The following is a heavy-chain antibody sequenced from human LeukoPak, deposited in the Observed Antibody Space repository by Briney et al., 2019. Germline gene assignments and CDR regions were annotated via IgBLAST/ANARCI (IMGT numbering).Heavy chain of an antibody. CDR2: ISSDGSDK. CDR3: AREPTYDILTSDAFDI. V-gene: IGHV3-30*12. J-gene: IGHJ3*02. Sequence: PGGSLRLSCEASEFTFSTYAMHWVRQAPGKGLEWVAVISSDGSDKYYADSVKGRFTISRDNAKNSLHLQMNSLRAEDTAVYFCAREPTYDILTSDAFDIWGQGTMVTVSS. CDR1: EFTFSTYA. D-gene: IGHD3-9*01.